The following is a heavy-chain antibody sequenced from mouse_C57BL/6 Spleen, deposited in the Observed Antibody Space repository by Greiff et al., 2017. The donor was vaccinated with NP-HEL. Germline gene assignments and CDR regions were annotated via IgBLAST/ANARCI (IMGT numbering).Heavy chain of an antibody. J-gene: IGHJ3*01. D-gene: IGHD2-1*01. CDR3: ARRGGNYGGWFAY. CDR1: GYTFTSYW. Sequence: QVQLQQPGAELVRPGSSVKLSCKASGYTFTSYWMDWVKQRPGQGLEWIGNIYPSDSETHYNQKFKDKATLTVDKSSSTAYMQLSSLTSEDSAVYYCARRGGNYGGWFAYWGQGTLVTVSA. CDR2: IYPSDSET. V-gene: IGHV1-61*01.